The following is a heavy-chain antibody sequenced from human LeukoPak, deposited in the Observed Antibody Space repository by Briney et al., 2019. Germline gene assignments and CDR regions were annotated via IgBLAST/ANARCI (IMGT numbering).Heavy chain of an antibody. D-gene: IGHD6-13*01. Sequence: GESLKISCKGSGYSFTTYWIGWVRQMPGKGLEWMGIIYPGDSDTSYSPSFQGQVTISADKSISTAYLQWSSLKASDTAMYYCARRLSSSPTLLDYWGQGTLVTVSS. CDR2: IYPGDSDT. J-gene: IGHJ4*02. CDR3: ARRLSSSPTLLDY. V-gene: IGHV5-51*01. CDR1: GYSFTTYW.